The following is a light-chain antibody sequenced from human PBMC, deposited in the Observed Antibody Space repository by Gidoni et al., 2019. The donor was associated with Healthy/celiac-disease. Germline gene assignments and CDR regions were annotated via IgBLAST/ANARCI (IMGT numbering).Light chain of an antibody. CDR3: QQIYSTPLT. V-gene: IGKV1-39*01. CDR1: QSISSY. Sequence: DIEMTQSPSSLSASVGDRVTITCRASQSISSYLNWYQQKPGKAPKLLIYAASSLQSGVPSRFSGSGSVTDFTLTISRLQPDDFATYYCQQIYSTPLTFGGGTKVEIK. CDR2: AAS. J-gene: IGKJ4*01.